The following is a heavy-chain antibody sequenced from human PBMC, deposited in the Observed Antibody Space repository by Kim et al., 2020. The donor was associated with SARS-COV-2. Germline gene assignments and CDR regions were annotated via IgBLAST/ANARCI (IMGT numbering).Heavy chain of an antibody. V-gene: IGHV3-33*01. CDR1: GFTFSSYG. Sequence: GGSLRLSCAASGFTFSSYGMHWVRQAPGKGLEWVAVIWHDGSNKYYADSVKGRFTISRDNSKNTLYLQMNSLRAEDTAVYYCARDVGAYYAIGGYGVDVWGQGTTVTVSS. J-gene: IGHJ6*02. CDR2: IWHDGSNK. D-gene: IGHD3-22*01. CDR3: ARDVGAYYAIGGYGVDV.